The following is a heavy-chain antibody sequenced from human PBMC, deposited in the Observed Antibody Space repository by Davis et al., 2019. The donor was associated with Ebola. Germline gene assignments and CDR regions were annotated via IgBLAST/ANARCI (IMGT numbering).Heavy chain of an antibody. V-gene: IGHV1-69*10. D-gene: IGHD3-16*01. Sequence: SVKVSCKASGGTFSSYAISWVRQAPGQGLEWMGGIIPILGIANYAQKFQGRVTITADKSTSTAYMELSSLRSEDTAVYYCVAPVLGSVTEYFQHWGQGTLVTVSS. J-gene: IGHJ1*01. CDR2: IIPILGIA. CDR3: VAPVLGSVTEYFQH. CDR1: GGTFSSYA.